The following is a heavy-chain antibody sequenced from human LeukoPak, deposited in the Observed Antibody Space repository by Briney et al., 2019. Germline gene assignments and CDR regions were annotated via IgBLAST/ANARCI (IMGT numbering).Heavy chain of an antibody. Sequence: GGSLRLSCEVSGFTFSSYWIHWVRQAPGKGLEWVSSISSSSSYIYYADSVKGRFTISRDNAKNSLYLQMNSLRAEDTAVYYCARVRWLVPEDYWGQGTLVTVSS. CDR2: ISSSSSYI. J-gene: IGHJ4*02. CDR3: ARVRWLVPEDY. CDR1: GFTFSSYW. D-gene: IGHD6-19*01. V-gene: IGHV3-21*01.